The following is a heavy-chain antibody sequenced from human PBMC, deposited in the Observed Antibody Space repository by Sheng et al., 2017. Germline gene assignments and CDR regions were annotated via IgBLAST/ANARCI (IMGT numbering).Heavy chain of an antibody. CDR1: GGSISSNRHY. D-gene: IGHD3-10*02. CDR3: VMFGGGAFDI. CDR2: IYNSGTT. J-gene: IGHJ3*02. Sequence: QLQLQESGPRLVKPSETLSLSCLVSGGSISSNRHYWAWIRQPPGKAMEWIGNIYNSGTTGYNPSLKSRVTISIDTSKNQFSLKLSSVTAADTAVYYSVMFGGGAFDIWGQGTMVTVSS. V-gene: IGHV4-39*07.